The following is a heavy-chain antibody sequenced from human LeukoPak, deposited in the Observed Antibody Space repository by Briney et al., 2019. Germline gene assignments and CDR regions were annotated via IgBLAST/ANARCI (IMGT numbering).Heavy chain of an antibody. CDR2: INHSGST. Sequence: SETLSLTCAVYGGSFSGYYWSWIRQPPGKGLEWIGEINHSGSTNYNPSLKSRVTISVDTSKNQFSLKLSSVTAADTAVYYCARARSNEGCFQHWGQGTLVTVSS. J-gene: IGHJ1*01. CDR3: ARARSNEGCFQH. CDR1: GGSFSGYY. V-gene: IGHV4-34*01.